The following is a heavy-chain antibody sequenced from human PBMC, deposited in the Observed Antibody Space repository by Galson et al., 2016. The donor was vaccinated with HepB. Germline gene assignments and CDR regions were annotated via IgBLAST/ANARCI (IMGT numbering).Heavy chain of an antibody. CDR1: GDSVSSNTAA. Sequence: CAISGDSVSSNTAAWNWIRQSPSRGLEWLGRAYYRSRWYRDYAESLKGRLDISPDTSKNHFSLQLNSVTPEDTSVYFCARGARHYDVLRTHGLDVWGRGTTVTVS. CDR3: ARGARHYDVLRTHGLDV. V-gene: IGHV6-1*01. CDR2: AYYRSRWYR. J-gene: IGHJ6*02. D-gene: IGHD3-9*01.